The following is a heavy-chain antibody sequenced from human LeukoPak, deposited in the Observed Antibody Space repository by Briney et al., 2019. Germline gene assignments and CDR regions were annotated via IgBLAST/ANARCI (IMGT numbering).Heavy chain of an antibody. J-gene: IGHJ3*02. D-gene: IGHD2-21*01. CDR2: IKQDGSEK. V-gene: IGHV3-7*01. CDR1: GFTFSTYW. CDR3: ARWMWRWTPGDI. Sequence: GGSLRLSCAASGFTFSTYWMNWVRQAPGKGLEWVANIKQDGSEKYYVESVKGRFTISRDNAKNSLYLQMNSLRAEDTAVYYCARWMWRWTPGDIWGQGTMVTVSS.